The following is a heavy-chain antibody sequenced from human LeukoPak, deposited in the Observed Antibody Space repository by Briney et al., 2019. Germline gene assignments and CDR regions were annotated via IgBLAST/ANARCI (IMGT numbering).Heavy chain of an antibody. D-gene: IGHD2-2*01. J-gene: IGHJ3*02. CDR1: GFTFSSYW. V-gene: IGHV3-7*01. CDR2: IKQDGSEK. CDR3: ARVIVVVPAAPGHDAFDI. Sequence: GGSLRLSCAASGFTFSSYWMSWVRQAPGKGLEWVANIKQDGSEKYYVDSVKGRFTISRDNAKNSLYLQMNSLRAEDTAVYYCARVIVVVPAAPGHDAFDIWGQGAMVTVSS.